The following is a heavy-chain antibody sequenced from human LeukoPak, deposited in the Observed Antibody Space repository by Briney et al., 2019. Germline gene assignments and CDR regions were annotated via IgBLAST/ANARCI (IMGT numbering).Heavy chain of an antibody. CDR2: ISYDESNK. J-gene: IGHJ4*02. Sequence: GGSLRLSCAASGFTFSSYAMHWVRQAPGKGLEWVAVISYDESNKWYADSVQGRFTISRDNSKNALFLQMNSLRPEDTAVYYCARAGSDWGQGTLVTVSS. CDR1: GFTFSSYA. CDR3: ARAGSD. V-gene: IGHV3-30-3*01. D-gene: IGHD7-27*01.